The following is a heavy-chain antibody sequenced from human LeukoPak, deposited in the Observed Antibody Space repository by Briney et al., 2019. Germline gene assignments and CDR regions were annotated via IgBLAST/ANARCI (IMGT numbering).Heavy chain of an antibody. V-gene: IGHV3-7*01. CDR3: AKWELYSGFYYIDY. D-gene: IGHD1-26*01. Sequence: GGSLRLSCAASGFTFSSYWMTWVRQGPGKGLEWVANIKPDGSLIYYVDSVKGRFTISRDNAKNSLYLQMNSLRAGDTAVYYCAKWELYSGFYYIDYWGQGTLATVSS. J-gene: IGHJ4*02. CDR2: IKPDGSLI. CDR1: GFTFSSYW.